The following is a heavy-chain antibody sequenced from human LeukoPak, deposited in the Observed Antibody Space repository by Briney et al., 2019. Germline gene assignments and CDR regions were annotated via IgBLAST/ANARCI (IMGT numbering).Heavy chain of an antibody. V-gene: IGHV4-31*03. CDR1: GGSISSGGYY. CDR2: IYYSGST. J-gene: IGHJ3*02. Sequence: SQTLSLTCTVSGGSISSGGYYWSWIRQHPGKGLEWIGYIYYSGSTYYNPSLKSRVAISVDTSKNQFSLKLSSVTAADTAVCYCARDRDPTYYYDSSGPGAFDIWGQGTMVTVSS. CDR3: ARDRDPTYYYDSSGPGAFDI. D-gene: IGHD3-22*01.